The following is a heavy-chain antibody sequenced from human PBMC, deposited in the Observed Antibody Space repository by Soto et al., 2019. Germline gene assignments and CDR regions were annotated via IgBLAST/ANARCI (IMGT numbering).Heavy chain of an antibody. J-gene: IGHJ6*02. Sequence: GGSLRLSCAASGFTFSSYSMNWVRQAPGKGLEWVSSISSSSSYIYYADSVKGRFTISRDNAKNSLYLQMNSLRAEDTAVYYCARDHDASDYDFWGGTPGYYYGMDVWGQGTTVTVSS. D-gene: IGHD3-3*01. CDR1: GFTFSSYS. CDR3: ARDHDASDYDFWGGTPGYYYGMDV. V-gene: IGHV3-21*01. CDR2: ISSSSSYI.